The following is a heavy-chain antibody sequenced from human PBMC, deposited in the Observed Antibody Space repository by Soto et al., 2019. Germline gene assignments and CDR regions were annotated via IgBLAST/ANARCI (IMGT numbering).Heavy chain of an antibody. Sequence: GGSLRLSCAASGFTFSSNSMNWVRQAPGKGLEWISYISSSSSTIYADSVKGRFTISRDNAKNSLYLQMNSLRVEDTAVYYCARVIWSGHLTSDLWGQGTLVTVSS. CDR1: GFTFSSNS. CDR3: ARVIWSGHLTSDL. V-gene: IGHV3-48*01. D-gene: IGHD3-3*01. CDR2: ISSSSSTI. J-gene: IGHJ5*02.